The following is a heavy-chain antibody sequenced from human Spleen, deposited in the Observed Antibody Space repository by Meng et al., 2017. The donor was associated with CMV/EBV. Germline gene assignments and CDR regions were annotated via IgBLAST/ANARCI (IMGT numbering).Heavy chain of an antibody. V-gene: IGHV3-9*01. CDR2: ITWNCGSI. D-gene: IGHD3-3*01. Sequence: SLKISCAASGFTFDDYAMHWVRQPPGKGLEWVSGITWNCGSIGYADSVRGRFTISRDNAKNSLYLQMNSLRAEDTAVYYCAREPGQYDFWSGYFYHYFDYWGQGTLVTVSS. J-gene: IGHJ4*02. CDR1: GFTFDDYA. CDR3: AREPGQYDFWSGYFYHYFDY.